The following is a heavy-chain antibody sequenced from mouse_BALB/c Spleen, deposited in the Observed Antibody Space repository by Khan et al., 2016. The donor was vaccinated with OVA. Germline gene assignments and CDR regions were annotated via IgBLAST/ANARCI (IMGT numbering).Heavy chain of an antibody. V-gene: IGHV3-2*02. CDR2: ISYSGST. Sequence: VKLEVSGPGLVKPSQSLSLTCTVTGYSITSDYVWNWIRQFPGNKLEWMGYISYSGSTSYTPSLKSRFSITRDTSKNQSFLQLNSMTTEDTATYDCTRERANWGQGTLVTVSA. CDR3: TRERAN. CDR1: GYSITSDYV. J-gene: IGHJ3*01.